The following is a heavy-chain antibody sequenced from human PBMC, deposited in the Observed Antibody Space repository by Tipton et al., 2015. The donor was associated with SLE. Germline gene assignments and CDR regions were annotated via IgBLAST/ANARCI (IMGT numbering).Heavy chain of an antibody. D-gene: IGHD3-3*01. CDR3: ARQEWVTKPNCFDP. J-gene: IGHJ5*02. CDR1: GGSISSYY. V-gene: IGHV4-59*08. Sequence: TLSLTCTVSGGSISSYYWSWIRQPPGKGLEWIGYIYYSGSTNYNPSLKSRVTMSVDTSKRQFSLNLSSVTAADTAVYYCARQEWVTKPNCFDPWGQGILVTVSS. CDR2: IYYSGST.